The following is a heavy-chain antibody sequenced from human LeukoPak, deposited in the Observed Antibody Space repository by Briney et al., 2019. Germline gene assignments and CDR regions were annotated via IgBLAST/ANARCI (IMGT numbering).Heavy chain of an antibody. CDR3: VRANSYLDY. CDR2: ISSNGGSA. Sequence: PGGSLRLSCSASGLTFSTYAMFWVRQAPGKGLDYVSSISSNGGSAYYADSVKGRFTISRDNSKNTLNLQMSSLRPEDTAVYYCVRANSYLDYWGRGTLVTVSS. V-gene: IGHV3-64D*09. D-gene: IGHD2/OR15-2a*01. J-gene: IGHJ4*01. CDR1: GLTFSTYA.